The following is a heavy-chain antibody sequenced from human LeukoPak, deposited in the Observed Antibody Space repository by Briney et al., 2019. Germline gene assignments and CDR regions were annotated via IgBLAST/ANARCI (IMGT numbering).Heavy chain of an antibody. CDR2: ISYDGSNE. CDR1: GFTFSRYG. V-gene: IGHV3-30*18. D-gene: IGHD7-27*01. Sequence: GRSLRLSCVASGFTFSRYGMHWVRQAPGKGLEWVAIISYDGSNENYADSVRGRFTIFRDNSKNTLYLQMNSLRAEDTAVYYCAKANLGTYFDYWGQGTLVTVSS. J-gene: IGHJ4*02. CDR3: AKANLGTYFDY.